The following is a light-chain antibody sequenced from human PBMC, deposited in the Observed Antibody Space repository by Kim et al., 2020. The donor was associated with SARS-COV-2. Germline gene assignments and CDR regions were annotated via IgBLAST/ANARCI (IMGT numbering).Light chain of an antibody. CDR2: DAS. Sequence: DIQMTQSPSSLSASVGDRITITCQASDDIGNYLNWYQQRLGKAPKLLVYDASNLEAGVPSRFSGSGSGTDFSLTISGLQPEDFATYYFQHYSTLLSVTFGGGTKVDIK. V-gene: IGKV1-33*01. CDR1: DDIGNY. J-gene: IGKJ4*01. CDR3: QHYSTLLSVT.